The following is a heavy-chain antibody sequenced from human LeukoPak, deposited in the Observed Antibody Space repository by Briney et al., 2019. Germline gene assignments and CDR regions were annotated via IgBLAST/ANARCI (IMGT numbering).Heavy chain of an antibody. V-gene: IGHV3-21*06. D-gene: IGHD2-2*01. CDR1: GFAFSSYN. J-gene: IGHJ4*02. Sequence: GESLKISCAASGFAFSSYNMKWVRQAPGKGLEWVSFISTTSTYIYYADSVKGRFTVSRDNSKNLLYLQMDSLRVEDTAVYYCARAGTCSSTSCDGGIEYWGQGTLVTVSS. CDR2: ISTTSTYI. CDR3: ARAGTCSSTSCDGGIEY.